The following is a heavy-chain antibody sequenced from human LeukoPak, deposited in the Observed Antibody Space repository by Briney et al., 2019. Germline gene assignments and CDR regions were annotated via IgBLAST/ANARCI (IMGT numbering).Heavy chain of an antibody. CDR2: ITWNSASI. Sequence: GRSLRLSCAASGFTFGDYAVHWVRQAPGKGLEWVSAITWNSASIIYAASVKGRFTISRDNAKNSLYLQMDSLRAEDTALYYCAKDSNTYYYASGSRGPYYYYGMDVWGQGTTVTVSS. J-gene: IGHJ6*02. D-gene: IGHD3-10*01. V-gene: IGHV3-9*01. CDR1: GFTFGDYA. CDR3: AKDSNTYYYASGSRGPYYYYGMDV.